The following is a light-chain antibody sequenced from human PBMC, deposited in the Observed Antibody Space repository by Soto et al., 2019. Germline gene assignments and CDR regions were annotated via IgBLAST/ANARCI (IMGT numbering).Light chain of an antibody. V-gene: IGKV3-11*01. CDR2: GAS. J-gene: IGKJ4*01. CDR3: QQRNDWGS. CDR1: QSVGAQ. Sequence: EVVLTQYPATLSLSPGERATLSCRASQSVGAQFAWYQQKPGQSPRLLIYGASNRASGISAKFSGSGSGTDFTLTIASLEPEGSAVYYCQQRNDWGSFGGETRVEIK.